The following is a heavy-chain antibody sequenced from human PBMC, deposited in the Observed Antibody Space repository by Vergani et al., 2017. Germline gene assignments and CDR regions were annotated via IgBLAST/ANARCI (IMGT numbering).Heavy chain of an antibody. J-gene: IGHJ6*02. CDR2: IRYDGSNK. Sequence: QVQLVESGGGVVQPGGSLRLSCAASGFTFSSYGMHWARQAPGKGLEWVAFIRYDGSNKYYADSVKGRFTISRDNSKNTLYLQMNSLRAEDTAVYYCAKDPHIVVVPAAERYYYYGMDVWGQGTTVTVSS. V-gene: IGHV3-30*02. CDR1: GFTFSSYG. D-gene: IGHD2-2*01. CDR3: AKDPHIVVVPAAERYYYYGMDV.